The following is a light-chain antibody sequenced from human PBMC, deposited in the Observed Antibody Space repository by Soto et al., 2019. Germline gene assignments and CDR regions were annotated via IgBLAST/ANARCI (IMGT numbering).Light chain of an antibody. CDR1: QSVSASY. Sequence: ENELTQSSGTLSLFPVERVTLSCRASQSVSASYLVWDQQKPGQAPRLLIYVASTRATGIPDRFSGSGSGTDFTLTISRLEPEDSAVYYCLQYESSLWTFGQGTKVEIK. V-gene: IGKV3-20*01. J-gene: IGKJ1*01. CDR2: VAS. CDR3: LQYESSLWT.